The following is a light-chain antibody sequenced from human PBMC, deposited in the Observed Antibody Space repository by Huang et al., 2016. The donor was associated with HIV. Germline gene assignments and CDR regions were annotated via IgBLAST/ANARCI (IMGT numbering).Light chain of an antibody. V-gene: IGKV1-39*01. CDR2: AAS. J-gene: IGKJ2*01. CDR1: QNINSY. Sequence: DFQMTQSPASLSASVGDRVTITCRASQNINSYLNWYQQKPGKAPTLLISAASSLHSGVPSRFSGSGSGTHFTLTSSSLQPEDGATYYCQQSYNVPTFGQGTKVEI. CDR3: QQSYNVPT.